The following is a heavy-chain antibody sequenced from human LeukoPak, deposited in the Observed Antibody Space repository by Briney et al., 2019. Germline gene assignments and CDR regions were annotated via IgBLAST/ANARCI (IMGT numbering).Heavy chain of an antibody. CDR3: ASPHYYGSGSYEQFDY. CDR2: ISSSSSYI. Sequence: PGGSLRLSCAASGFTFSSYSMNWVRQAPGKGLEWVSSISSSSSYIYYADSVKGRFTISRDNAKNSLYLQMNSLRAEDTAAYYCASPHYYGSGSYEQFDYWGQGTLVTVSS. V-gene: IGHV3-21*01. J-gene: IGHJ4*02. CDR1: GFTFSSYS. D-gene: IGHD3-10*01.